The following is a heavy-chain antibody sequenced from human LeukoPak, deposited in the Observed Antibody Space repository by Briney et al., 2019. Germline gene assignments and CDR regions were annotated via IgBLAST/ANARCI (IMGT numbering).Heavy chain of an antibody. CDR1: GFTFSSYA. CDR2: IISGSSYI. V-gene: IGHV3-21*01. Sequence: PAGSLRLSCAASGFTFSSYAMSWVRQAPGKGLGWFSSIISGSSYIYYADSVKGRFTISRDNAKTSLYLQLNSLRAEDTAVYYCARDSSGVGVDFDYWGQGTLVTVSS. J-gene: IGHJ4*02. D-gene: IGHD1-26*01. CDR3: ARDSSGVGVDFDY.